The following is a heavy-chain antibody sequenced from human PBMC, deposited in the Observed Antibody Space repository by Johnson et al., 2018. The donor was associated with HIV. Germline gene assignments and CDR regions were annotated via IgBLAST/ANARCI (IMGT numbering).Heavy chain of an antibody. V-gene: IGHV3-33*06. CDR3: AKEKPAYGGGDCYSDDAFDI. D-gene: IGHD2-21*01. J-gene: IGHJ3*02. CDR1: GFTFSSYG. CDR2: IWYDGSNK. Sequence: QVQLVESGGGVVQPGRSLRLSCAASGFTFSSYGMHWVRQAPGQGLAWVAVIWYDGSNKYYADSVKGRFTISRDNSKNTLYLQMNSLRAEDTAVYYCAKEKPAYGGGDCYSDDAFDIWGQGTMVTVSS.